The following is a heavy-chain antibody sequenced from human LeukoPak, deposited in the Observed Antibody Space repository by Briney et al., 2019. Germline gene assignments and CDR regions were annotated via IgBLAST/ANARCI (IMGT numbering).Heavy chain of an antibody. V-gene: IGHV3-53*01. Sequence: GGSLRLSCAASGFTVSSNYMSWVRQAPGKGLEWVSVIYSGGSTYYADSVKGRFTISRENAKNSLYLQMNSLRAEDTAVYYCARSSSYDAFDIWGQGTMVTVSS. CDR1: GFTVSSNY. J-gene: IGHJ3*02. D-gene: IGHD6-6*01. CDR3: ARSSSYDAFDI. CDR2: IYSGGST.